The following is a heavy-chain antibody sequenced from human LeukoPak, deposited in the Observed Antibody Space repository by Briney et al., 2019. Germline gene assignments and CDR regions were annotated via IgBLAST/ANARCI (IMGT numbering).Heavy chain of an antibody. Sequence: GGSLRLSCAASGFTFSSYAMSWVRQAPGKGLEWVSAISGSGGSTYCADSVKGRFTISRDNSKNTLYLQMDSLRAEDTAVYYCTTDKVSGSAIYYFDYWGQGTLVTVSS. CDR1: GFTFSSYA. CDR2: ISGSGGST. V-gene: IGHV3-23*01. J-gene: IGHJ4*02. D-gene: IGHD3-10*01. CDR3: TTDKVSGSAIYYFDY.